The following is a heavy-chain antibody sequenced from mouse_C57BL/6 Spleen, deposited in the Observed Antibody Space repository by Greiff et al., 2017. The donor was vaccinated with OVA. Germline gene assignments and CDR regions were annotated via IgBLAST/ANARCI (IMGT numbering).Heavy chain of an antibody. CDR1: GFTISDYG. Sequence: EVMLVESGGGLVKPGGSLKLSCAASGFTISDYGMHWVRQAPEKGLVWVAYISSGSSTIYYAATVKGRFTISRDNAKTTLFLQMTSLRSEDTAMYYCARQDTLDYWGQGTTLTVSS. CDR3: ARQDTLDY. V-gene: IGHV5-17*01. J-gene: IGHJ2*01. CDR2: ISSGSSTI. D-gene: IGHD3-3*01.